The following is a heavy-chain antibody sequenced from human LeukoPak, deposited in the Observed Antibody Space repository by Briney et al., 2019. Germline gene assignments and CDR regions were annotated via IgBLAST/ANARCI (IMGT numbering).Heavy chain of an antibody. CDR3: ARSPNYYDSSGFFDY. CDR1: GGSISSGGYY. Sequence: SETLSLTCTVSGGSISSGGYYWSWIRQHPGKGLEWIGYIYYSGSTYYNPSLKSRVTISVDTSKNQFSLKLSSVTAADTAAYYCARSPNYYDSSGFFDYWGQGTLVTVSS. J-gene: IGHJ4*02. CDR2: IYYSGST. D-gene: IGHD3-22*01. V-gene: IGHV4-31*03.